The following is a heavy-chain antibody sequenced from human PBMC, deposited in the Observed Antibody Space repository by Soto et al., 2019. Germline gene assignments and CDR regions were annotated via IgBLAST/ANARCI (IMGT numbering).Heavy chain of an antibody. D-gene: IGHD3-22*01. Sequence: TLSLTCTVSGGSISSYYWSWIRQPPGKGLEWIGYIYYSGSTNYNPSLKSRVTISVDTSKNQFSLKLSSVTAADTAVYYCARANYYDSSGYYFDYWGQGTLVTVSS. CDR1: GGSISSYY. V-gene: IGHV4-59*01. CDR2: IYYSGST. J-gene: IGHJ4*02. CDR3: ARANYYDSSGYYFDY.